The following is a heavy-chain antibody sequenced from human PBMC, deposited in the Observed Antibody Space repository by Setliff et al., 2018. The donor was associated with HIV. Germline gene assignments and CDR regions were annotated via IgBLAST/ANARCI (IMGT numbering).Heavy chain of an antibody. CDR3: ARESRKYYDSWSSYYRGVDYYYYMDV. CDR2: IIPIFGTA. D-gene: IGHD3-3*01. J-gene: IGHJ6*03. Sequence: ASVKVSCKTSGDTLSSYAITWVRQAPGQGLEWMGRIIPIFGTADYAQKFQGRVTMTTHTSTTTAHMELRSLRSDDTAVYYCARESRKYYDSWSSYYRGVDYYYYMDVWGKGTTVTVSS. V-gene: IGHV1-69*05. CDR1: GDTLSSYA.